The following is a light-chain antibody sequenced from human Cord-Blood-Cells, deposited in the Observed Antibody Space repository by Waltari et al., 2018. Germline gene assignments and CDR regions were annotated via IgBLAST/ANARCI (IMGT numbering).Light chain of an antibody. CDR3: QQYNSYWT. CDR2: KAS. J-gene: IGKJ1*01. CDR1: QSISSW. V-gene: IGKV1-5*03. Sequence: DIQMTQSPSTLSASVGDRVTITCRASQSISSWLAWYQQKPGKAPKLLIDKASSLESGVPSRFSGSGSGTEFTLTISSLQPYDFATYYCQQYNSYWTFGQGTKVEIK.